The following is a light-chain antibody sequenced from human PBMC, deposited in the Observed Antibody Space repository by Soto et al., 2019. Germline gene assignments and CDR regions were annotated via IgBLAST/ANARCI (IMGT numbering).Light chain of an antibody. CDR1: QSVSSY. J-gene: IGKJ1*01. Sequence: EIVLTQSPATLSLSPGERATLSCRASQSVSSYLAWYQQKPGQAPRLLIYDASNRATGIPARFSGSGSGKDLALTISSLELEDLAVYYCKQRSNWPRAFGQGTKVEI. V-gene: IGKV3-11*01. CDR2: DAS. CDR3: KQRSNWPRA.